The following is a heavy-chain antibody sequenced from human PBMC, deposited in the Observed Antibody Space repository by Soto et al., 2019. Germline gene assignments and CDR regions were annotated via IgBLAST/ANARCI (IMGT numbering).Heavy chain of an antibody. J-gene: IGHJ4*02. D-gene: IGHD3-16*01. CDR2: IIGDGNEI. V-gene: IGHV3-74*01. CDR3: SRGAVRGTGRRFDY. CDR1: GFTFSSHW. Sequence: EVQLAESGGGLVQPGGSLRLSCAASGFTFSSHWMHWVRQAPGKGLVWVSRIIGDGNEITYADSVKGRFTISRDNAKNTVILQVRRLRAEDGAVYYCSRGAVRGTGRRFDYWGQGPGVTVSP.